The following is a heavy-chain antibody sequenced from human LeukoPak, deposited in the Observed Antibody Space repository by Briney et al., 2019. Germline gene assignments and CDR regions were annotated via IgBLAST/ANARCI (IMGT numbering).Heavy chain of an antibody. CDR1: GFTFSSSA. V-gene: IGHV3-23*01. D-gene: IGHD3-10*01. CDR2: ISGSGSGGST. Sequence: GGTLRLSCAASGFTFSSSAMSWVRQAPGKGLEWVSSISGSGSGGSTYYADSVKGRFTISRDNSKNTLYLQMNSLKGDDTAVYYCTKDSAFYYIDAWGKGTTVIISS. J-gene: IGHJ6*03. CDR3: TKDSAFYYIDA.